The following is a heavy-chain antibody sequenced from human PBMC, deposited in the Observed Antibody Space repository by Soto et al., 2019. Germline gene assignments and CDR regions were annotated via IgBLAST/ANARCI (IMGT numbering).Heavy chain of an antibody. J-gene: IGHJ4*02. D-gene: IGHD3-22*01. CDR1: GFTFSSYG. CDR3: AKEWVYDTSGWSFDS. V-gene: IGHV3-30*18. CDR2: ISDDGSNK. Sequence: QVQLVESGGGVVQPGRSLRLSCAASGFTFSSYGMHWVRQAPGKGLEWVAVISDDGSNKYHADSLKGRFTISRENSKNTLYLQMNSLRAEDTAVYCCAKEWVYDTSGWSFDSWGQGTLVTVSS.